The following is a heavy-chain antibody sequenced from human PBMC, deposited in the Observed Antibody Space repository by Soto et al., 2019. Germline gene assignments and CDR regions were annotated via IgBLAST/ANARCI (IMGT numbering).Heavy chain of an antibody. CDR1: GFTFSSYE. J-gene: IGHJ4*02. CDR3: ARAESFALCDY. CDR2: ISSSGSTI. Sequence: GGSLRLSCAASGFTFSSYEMNWVRQAPGKGLEWVSYISSSGSTIYYADSVKGRFTISRDNAKNSLYLQMNSLRAEDTAVYYCARAESFALCDYWGQGTLVTIYS. V-gene: IGHV3-48*03. D-gene: IGHD2-21*01.